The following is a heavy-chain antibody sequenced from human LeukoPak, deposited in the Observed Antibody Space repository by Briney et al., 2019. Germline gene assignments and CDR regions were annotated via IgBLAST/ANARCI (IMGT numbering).Heavy chain of an antibody. Sequence: SETLSLTCTVSGGSISSYYWSWIRHPPGKGLEWIGCIYYRGSTNYNPSLKSRVTISVDTSKNQFSLKLSSATAADTAVYYCARVARIVGATDFYFDYWGQGTLVTVSS. J-gene: IGHJ4*02. CDR3: ARVARIVGATDFYFDY. D-gene: IGHD1-26*01. CDR2: IYYRGST. CDR1: GGSISSYY. V-gene: IGHV4-59*12.